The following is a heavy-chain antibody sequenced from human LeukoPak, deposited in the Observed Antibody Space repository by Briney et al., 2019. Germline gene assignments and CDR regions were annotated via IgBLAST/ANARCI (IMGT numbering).Heavy chain of an antibody. CDR2: IHQSEST. Sequence: PSGTXSLTCAVSGDSISNDHWWSWVRQSPGKGLEWIGEIHQSESTNYNPSFESRLTISVDKSKNQFSLKLRSVTAADTAVYYCARAGHYCLDYLGQGTLVTVSS. V-gene: IGHV4-4*02. CDR1: GDSISNDHW. J-gene: IGHJ4*02. CDR3: ARAGHYCLDY. D-gene: IGHD3-10*01.